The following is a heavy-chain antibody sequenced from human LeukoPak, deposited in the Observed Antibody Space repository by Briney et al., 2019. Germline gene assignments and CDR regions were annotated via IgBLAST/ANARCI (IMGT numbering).Heavy chain of an antibody. D-gene: IGHD2-21*02. CDR3: ARHAVTATVYYFDY. CDR1: GGSISSYY. V-gene: IGHV4-59*08. Sequence: RSETLSLTCTVSGGSISSYYWSWIRQPPGKGLEWIGYIYYSGSTNYNPSLKSRVTISVDTSKNQFSLKLSSVTAADTAVYYCARHAVTATVYYFDYWGQATLVTVSS. J-gene: IGHJ4*02. CDR2: IYYSGST.